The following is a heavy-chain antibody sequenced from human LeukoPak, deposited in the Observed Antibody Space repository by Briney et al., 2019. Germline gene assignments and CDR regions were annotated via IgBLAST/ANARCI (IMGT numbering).Heavy chain of an antibody. Sequence: GASVKVSCKASGYTFTGYYMHWVRQAPGQGLEWMGWINPNSGGTNYAQKFQGRVTMTRGTSISTAYMELSRLRSDDTAVYYCARDGGGRELLLLLFGYWGQGTLVTVSS. CDR1: GYTFTGYY. J-gene: IGHJ4*02. CDR3: ARDGGGRELLLLLFGY. D-gene: IGHD1-26*01. CDR2: INPNSGGT. V-gene: IGHV1-2*02.